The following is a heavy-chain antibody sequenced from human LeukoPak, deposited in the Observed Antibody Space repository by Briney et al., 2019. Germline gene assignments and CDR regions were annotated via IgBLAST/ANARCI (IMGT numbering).Heavy chain of an antibody. V-gene: IGHV4-39*07. CDR2: IYYSGST. CDR3: ARAHVTTSWWFDP. Sequence: SETLSLTCTVSGGSISSSSYYWGWIRQPPGKGLEWIGSIYYSGSTYYNPSLKSRVTISVDTSKNQFSLKLSSVTAADTAVYYCARAHVTTSWWFDPWGQGTLVTVSS. J-gene: IGHJ5*02. CDR1: GGSISSSSYY. D-gene: IGHD4-17*01.